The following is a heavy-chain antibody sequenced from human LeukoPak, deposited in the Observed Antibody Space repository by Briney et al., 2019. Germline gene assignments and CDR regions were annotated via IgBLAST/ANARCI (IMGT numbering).Heavy chain of an antibody. CDR3: VKGNWGDY. Sequence: GGSLRLSCAASGFTFSSYGMSWVRQAPGKGLEWVANINPDGTVPSYVDSVKGRFTISRDNANNSLYLQMNSLRPEDTALYYCVKGNWGDYWGQGALVTVSS. CDR1: GFTFSSYG. J-gene: IGHJ4*02. V-gene: IGHV3-7*01. D-gene: IGHD7-27*01. CDR2: INPDGTVP.